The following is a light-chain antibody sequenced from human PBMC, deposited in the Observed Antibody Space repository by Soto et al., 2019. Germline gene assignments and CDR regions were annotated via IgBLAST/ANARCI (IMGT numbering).Light chain of an antibody. V-gene: IGKV3-20*01. CDR3: QHYSCPSWT. Sequence: EIVLTQSPGTLSLSPGERATLSCRASQSVSSSYLAWYQQKPGQAPRLLIYGASSRATGIPDRFSGSGSGKDFTLTSSRLEPEYFVVYYWQHYSCPSWTFGQGTKVQIK. J-gene: IGKJ1*01. CDR2: GAS. CDR1: QSVSSSY.